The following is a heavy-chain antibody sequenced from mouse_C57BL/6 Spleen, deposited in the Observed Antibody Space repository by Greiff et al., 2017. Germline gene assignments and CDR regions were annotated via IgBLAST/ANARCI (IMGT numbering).Heavy chain of an antibody. CDR2: IHPNSGST. D-gene: IGHD2-4*01. V-gene: IGHV1-64*01. CDR1: GYTFTSYW. Sequence: QVQLQQPGAELVKPGASVKLSCKASGYTFTSYWMHWVKQRPGQGLEWIGMIHPNSGSTNYHEKFKSKATLTVDKSSSTAYMQLSSLTSEDSAVYYCATRTYYDYDEGFAYWGQGTLVTVSA. J-gene: IGHJ3*01. CDR3: ATRTYYDYDEGFAY.